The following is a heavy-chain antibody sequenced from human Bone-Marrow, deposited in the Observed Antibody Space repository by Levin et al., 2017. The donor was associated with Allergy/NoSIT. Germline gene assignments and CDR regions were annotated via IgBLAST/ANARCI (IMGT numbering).Heavy chain of an antibody. CDR1: GFSFSNAW. D-gene: IGHD2-15*01. CDR2: IKSKDDGETT. CDR3: AADEACKGGACYSYTWMGH. J-gene: IGHJ5*02. V-gene: IGHV3-15*01. Sequence: PGGSLRLSCAATGFSFSNAWMNWVRQAPGKGLEWVGRIKSKDDGETTDYAAVVKGRFALLRDDSKSTLYLQMSSLKTEDTAVYYCAADEACKGGACYSYTWMGHWGQGTLVTVSS.